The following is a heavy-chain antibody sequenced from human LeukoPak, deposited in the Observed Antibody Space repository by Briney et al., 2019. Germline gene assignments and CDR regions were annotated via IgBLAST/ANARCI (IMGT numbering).Heavy chain of an antibody. V-gene: IGHV1-58*02. J-gene: IGHJ4*02. CDR1: GFTFTSSA. D-gene: IGHD2-21*02. CDR2: IVVGSGNT. Sequence: ASVKVSCKASGFTFTSSAMQWVRLARGQRLEWIGWIVVGSGNTNYAQKFQERVTITRDMSTSTAYMELSSLRSEDTAVYYCAADHDPAYCGGDCLTNWGQGTLVTVSS. CDR3: AADHDPAYCGGDCLTN.